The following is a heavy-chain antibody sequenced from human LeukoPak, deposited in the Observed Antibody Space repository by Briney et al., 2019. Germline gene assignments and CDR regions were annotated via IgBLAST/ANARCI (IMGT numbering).Heavy chain of an antibody. CDR3: ARHGYCSSASCPIDH. Sequence: PSETLSLTCTVSGGSISSGGYYWSWIRQPPGKGLEWIGYIYHSGSTYYNPSLKSRVTMSVDRSKNQFSLKLSSVTAADTAVYYCARHGYCSSASCPIDHWGQGTLVTVSS. D-gene: IGHD2-2*03. V-gene: IGHV4-30-2*01. J-gene: IGHJ4*02. CDR2: IYHSGST. CDR1: GGSISSGGYY.